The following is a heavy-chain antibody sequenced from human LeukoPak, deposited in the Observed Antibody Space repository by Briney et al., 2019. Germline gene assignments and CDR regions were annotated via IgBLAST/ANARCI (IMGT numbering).Heavy chain of an antibody. J-gene: IGHJ4*02. CDR3: ARDVDNWNRLDY. CDR1: GYTFTGYY. V-gene: IGHV1-2*02. CDR2: INPNSGGT. Sequence: ASVKVSCKASGYTFTGYYMHWVRQAPGQGLEWMGWINPNSGGTNYAQKFQGRVTMTRDTSISAAYMELSRLRSDDTAVYYCARDVDNWNRLDYWGQGTLVTVSS. D-gene: IGHD1-20*01.